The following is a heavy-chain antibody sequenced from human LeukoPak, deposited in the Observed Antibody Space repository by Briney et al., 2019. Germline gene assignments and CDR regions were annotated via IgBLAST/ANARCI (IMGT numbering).Heavy chain of an antibody. Sequence: GESLKISCNDSGYSFTNYWIAWVRQMPGKGLEWMGIIYPGDSDTRYSPSFQGQVTISADKSISTAYLQWSSLKASDTAMYYCARHPLGLAFDIWGQGTMVTVSS. J-gene: IGHJ3*02. D-gene: IGHD7-27*01. V-gene: IGHV5-51*01. CDR2: IYPGDSDT. CDR3: ARHPLGLAFDI. CDR1: GYSFTNYW.